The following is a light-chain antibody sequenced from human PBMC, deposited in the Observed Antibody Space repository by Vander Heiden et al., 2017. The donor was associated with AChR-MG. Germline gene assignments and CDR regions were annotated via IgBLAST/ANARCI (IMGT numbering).Light chain of an antibody. V-gene: IGKV1-39*01. CDR2: AAS. CDR3: QQSDSTPHT. CDR1: QSMSSY. J-gene: IGKJ4*01. Sequence: DIQMTQSPSSLSAYVGDRVIITCRASQSMSSYLNWYQRKPGKAPKLLIYAASSLQSGVPSRFSGRGSGTDFTLTISSLQPEDFATYYCQQSDSTPHTFGGGTKVEFK.